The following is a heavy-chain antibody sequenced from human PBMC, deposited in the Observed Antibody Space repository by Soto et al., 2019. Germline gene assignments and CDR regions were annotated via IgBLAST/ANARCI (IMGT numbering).Heavy chain of an antibody. V-gene: IGHV1-18*01. J-gene: IGHJ3*02. CDR2: ISAYNGNI. D-gene: IGHD2-21*02. CDR1: GYTFSNYG. Sequence: ASVKVSCKASGYTFSNYGISWVRQAPGQGLEWMGWISAYNGNIKFAQKVQGRVTMTTDTFTSTAYMELRSLRSEDTAVYYCARDAIGYCGGDCYPDDAFDIWGQGTMVTVSS. CDR3: ARDAIGYCGGDCYPDDAFDI.